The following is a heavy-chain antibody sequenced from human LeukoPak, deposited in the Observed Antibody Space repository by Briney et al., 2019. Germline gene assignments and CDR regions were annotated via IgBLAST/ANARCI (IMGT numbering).Heavy chain of an antibody. J-gene: IGHJ4*02. CDR3: ARVVVVTRYFDY. CDR1: GYTFTSYG. V-gene: IGHV1-18*01. D-gene: IGHD2-15*01. CDR2: ISTYNGNT. Sequence: ASVKVSCKASGYTFTSYGISWVRQAPGQGLEWMGWISTYNGNTNYTQKLQGRVTMTTDTSTSTAYMELRSLRSDDTAVYYCARVVVVTRYFDYWGQGTLVTVSS.